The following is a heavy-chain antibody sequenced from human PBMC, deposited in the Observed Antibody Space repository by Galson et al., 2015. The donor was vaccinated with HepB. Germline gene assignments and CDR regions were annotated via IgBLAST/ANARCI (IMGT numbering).Heavy chain of an antibody. CDR3: ARMVRGVYRTPDWYFDL. J-gene: IGHJ2*01. CDR1: ISSGYY. CDR2: IYHSGST. Sequence: ISSGYYWGWIRQPPGKGLEWIGSIYHSGSTYYNPSLKSRVTISVDTSKNQFSLKLSSVTAADTAVYYCARMVRGVYRTPDWYFDLWGRGTLVTVSS. D-gene: IGHD3-10*01. V-gene: IGHV4-38-2*01.